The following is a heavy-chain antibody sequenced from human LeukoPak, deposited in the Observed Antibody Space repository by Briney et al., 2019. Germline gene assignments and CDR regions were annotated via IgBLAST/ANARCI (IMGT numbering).Heavy chain of an antibody. CDR2: MNPNSGNT. J-gene: IGHJ4*02. V-gene: IGHV1-8*02. CDR3: ARWGGYSYGYWALIPFDY. D-gene: IGHD5-18*01. Sequence: ASVKVSRKASGYTFTSYGINWVRQATGQGLEWMGWMNPNSGNTGYAQKFQGGVTMTRNTSISTAYMELSSLRSEDTAVYYCARWGGYSYGYWALIPFDYWGQGTLVTVSS. CDR1: GYTFTSYG.